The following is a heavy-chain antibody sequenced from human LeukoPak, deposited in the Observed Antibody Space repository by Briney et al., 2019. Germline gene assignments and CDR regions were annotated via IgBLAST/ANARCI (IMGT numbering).Heavy chain of an antibody. J-gene: IGHJ5*02. D-gene: IGHD1-1*01. CDR1: GGSISSYY. V-gene: IGHV4-59*01. CDR3: ARQRYTDWFDP. CDR2: IYYSGST. Sequence: SETLSLTCTVSGGSISSYYWSWIRQPPGKGLEWIGYIYYSGSTNYNPSLKSRVTISVDTSKNQFSLKLSSVTAADTAVYYCARQRYTDWFDPWGQGTLVTASS.